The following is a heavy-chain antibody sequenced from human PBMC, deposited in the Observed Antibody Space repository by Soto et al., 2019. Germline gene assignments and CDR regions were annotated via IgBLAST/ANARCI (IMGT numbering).Heavy chain of an antibody. CDR1: GYTFTSYG. V-gene: IGHV1-2*02. CDR3: ARDLAKGGGSAGFDY. D-gene: IGHD1-26*01. CDR2: INPKSGGT. J-gene: IGHJ4*02. Sequence: ASVKVSCKASGYTFTSYGISWVRQAPGQGLEWMGWINPKSGGTKYPQKFRGRVTMTRDTSLSTVYMTLTRLTSDDTAVYYCARDLAKGGGSAGFDYWGQGTLVTVSS.